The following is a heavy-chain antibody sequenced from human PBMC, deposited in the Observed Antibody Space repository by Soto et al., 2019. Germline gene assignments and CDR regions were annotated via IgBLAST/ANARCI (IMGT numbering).Heavy chain of an antibody. J-gene: IGHJ6*02. CDR3: AKRYYYDSSGYLTPDYYYYGRGG. Sequence: GGSMRLSCAASGFTFSSYAMSWDRQAPGKGLEWVSAISGSGGSTYYADSVKGRFTISRDNSKNTLYLQMNSLRAEDTAVYYCAKRYYYDSSGYLTPDYYYYGRGGCGQGTTVTVSS. V-gene: IGHV3-23*01. D-gene: IGHD3-22*01. CDR1: GFTFSSYA. CDR2: ISGSGGST.